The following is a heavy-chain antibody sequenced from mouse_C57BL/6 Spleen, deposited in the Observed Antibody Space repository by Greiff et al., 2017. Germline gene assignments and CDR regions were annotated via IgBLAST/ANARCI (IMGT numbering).Heavy chain of an antibody. CDR2: ILPGSGST. Sequence: QVQLKQSGAELMKPGASVKLSCKATGYTFTGYWIEWVKQRPGHGLEWIGEILPGSGSTNYNEKLKGKATFTADTSSNTAYMQLSSLTTDDSAIYYCARTVVATDYAMDYWGQGTSVTVSS. J-gene: IGHJ4*01. V-gene: IGHV1-9*01. CDR3: ARTVVATDYAMDY. D-gene: IGHD1-1*01. CDR1: GYTFTGYW.